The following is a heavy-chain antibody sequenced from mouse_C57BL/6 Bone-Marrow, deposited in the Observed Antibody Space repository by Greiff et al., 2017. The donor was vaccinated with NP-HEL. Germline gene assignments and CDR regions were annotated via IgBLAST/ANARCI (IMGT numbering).Heavy chain of an antibody. V-gene: IGHV14-1*01. D-gene: IGHD2-2*01. J-gene: IGHJ3*01. CDR3: TSPLLWLRRRRFAY. Sequence: VQLQQSGAELVRPGASVKLSCTASGFNIKDYYMHWVKQRPEQGLEWIGRIDPEDGDTEYAPKFQGKATMTADTSSNTAYLQLSSLTSEDTAVYYCTSPLLWLRRRRFAYWGQGTLVTVSA. CDR1: GFNIKDYY. CDR2: IDPEDGDT.